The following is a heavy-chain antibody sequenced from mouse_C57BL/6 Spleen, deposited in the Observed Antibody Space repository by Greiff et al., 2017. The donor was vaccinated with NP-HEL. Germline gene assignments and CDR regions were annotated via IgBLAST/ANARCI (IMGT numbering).Heavy chain of an antibody. Sequence: EVQLVESGGDLVKPGGSLKLSCAASGFTFSSYGMSWVRQTPDKRLEWVATISSGGSYTYYPDSVKGRFTISRDNAKNTLYLQMSSLKSEDTAMYYCARHEGEKIDYDYPFDYWGQGTTLTVSS. CDR3: ARHEGEKIDYDYPFDY. D-gene: IGHD2-4*01. V-gene: IGHV5-6*01. CDR1: GFTFSSYG. J-gene: IGHJ2*01. CDR2: ISSGGSYT.